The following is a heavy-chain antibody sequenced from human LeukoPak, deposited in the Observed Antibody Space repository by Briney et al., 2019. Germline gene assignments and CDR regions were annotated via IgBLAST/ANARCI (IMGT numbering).Heavy chain of an antibody. CDR2: VSHGGGEYT. J-gene: IGHJ4*02. CDR3: VKRGSNYGPFDN. V-gene: IGHV3-23*01. D-gene: IGHD5-18*01. Sequence: GGSLRLSCAASGFTFSNYAMTWARRAPGKGLEWVATVSHGGGEYTYYADSVKGRFTISRDNSRFTVYLQMNNLGADDTAIYFCVKRGSNYGPFDNWGQGTLVTVSS. CDR1: GFTFSNYA.